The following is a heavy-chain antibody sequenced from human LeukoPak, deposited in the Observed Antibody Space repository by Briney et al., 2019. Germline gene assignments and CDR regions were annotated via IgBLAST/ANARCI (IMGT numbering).Heavy chain of an antibody. CDR2: IKEDGSEK. V-gene: IGHV3-7*03. CDR3: ARRALRYCSSTSCPAQYYGVDV. J-gene: IGHJ6*04. D-gene: IGHD2-2*01. Sequence: GGSLRLSCAASGFIFSSYWMSWVRQAPGKGLKWVANIKEDGSEKYYVDSVKGRFTISRDNAKNSLYLQTHSLRAEDTAVYYCARRALRYCSSTSCPAQYYGVDVWGKGTTVTV. CDR1: GFIFSSYW.